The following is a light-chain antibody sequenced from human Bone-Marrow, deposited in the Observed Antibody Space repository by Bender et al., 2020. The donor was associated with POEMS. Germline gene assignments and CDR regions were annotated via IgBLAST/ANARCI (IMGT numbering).Light chain of an antibody. CDR1: RSDIGRYKF. CDR2: DGT. V-gene: IGLV2-14*02. CDR3: SSYRSFVSFRV. Sequence: QSALTQPASVSGSPGQSITISCTGTRSDIGRYKFVSWYRQHPGKAPELIIYDGTKRPSGVSNRFSGSNSGNTASLTISGLQAEDEADYYCSSYRSFVSFRVFGTGTKVTV. J-gene: IGLJ1*01.